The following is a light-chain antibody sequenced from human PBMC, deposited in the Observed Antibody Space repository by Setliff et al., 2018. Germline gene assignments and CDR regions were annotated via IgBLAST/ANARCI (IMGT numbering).Light chain of an antibody. CDR3: NAYTAGTTYV. J-gene: IGLJ1*01. Sequence: QSVLTQPAYVSGSPGQSITISCSGTSNDVGSYDLVSWYQQHPGKAPKLIIYGVSDRPSGVSSRFSGSKSGNTASLTISGLQTEDEADYYCNAYTAGTTYVFGTGTKGTVL. CDR2: GVS. CDR1: SNDVGSYDL. V-gene: IGLV2-14*03.